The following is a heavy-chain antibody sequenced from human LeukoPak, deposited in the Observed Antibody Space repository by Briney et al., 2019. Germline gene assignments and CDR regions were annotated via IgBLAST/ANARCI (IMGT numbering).Heavy chain of an antibody. Sequence: SETLSLTCTVSGGSISSYYCSWIRQPAGKGLEWIGRIYTSGITNYNPSLQSRVTMSVDTSKNQFSLKLNSVTAADTAVYYCARGRDWNYLFFDYWGQGTLVTVSS. CDR3: ARGRDWNYLFFDY. CDR2: IYTSGIT. CDR1: GGSISSYY. D-gene: IGHD1-7*01. J-gene: IGHJ4*02. V-gene: IGHV4-4*07.